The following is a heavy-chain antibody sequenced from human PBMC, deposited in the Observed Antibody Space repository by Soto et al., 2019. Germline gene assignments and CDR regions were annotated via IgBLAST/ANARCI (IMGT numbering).Heavy chain of an antibody. CDR2: VGSSGNTK. V-gene: IGHV3-48*03. D-gene: IGHD1-26*01. CDR1: GFTLSSSE. J-gene: IGHJ3*02. Sequence: EVQLVESGGGLEQPGGSLRLSCAASGFTLSSSEMNWVRQAPGKGVEWVSYVGSSGNTKYYADSVKGRFTISRDNAKNSLYLQMNSLRAEDTAVYYCARGLEYYFKPGVFDIWGQGTMVTVSS. CDR3: ARGLEYYFKPGVFDI.